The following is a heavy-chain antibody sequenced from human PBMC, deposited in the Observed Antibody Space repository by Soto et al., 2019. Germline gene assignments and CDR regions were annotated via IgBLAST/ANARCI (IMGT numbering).Heavy chain of an antibody. CDR3: ARQIRGLTPNWFDP. CDR1: GFTFGSFW. J-gene: IGHJ5*02. CDR2: INQDGSEK. V-gene: IGHV3-7*01. Sequence: EMQLVESGGGLVQPGGSLRLSCGVSGFTFGSFWMGWVRQAPGKGLEWVANINQDGSEKYYVDSVKGRFTISRDNPLNSLYLQMDTLRVEDTAVYFCARQIRGLTPNWFDPWGQGTLVSVSS.